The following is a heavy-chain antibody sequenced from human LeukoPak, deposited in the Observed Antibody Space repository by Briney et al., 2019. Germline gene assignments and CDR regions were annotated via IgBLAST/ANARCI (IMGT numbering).Heavy chain of an antibody. J-gene: IGHJ4*02. V-gene: IGHV3-48*03. CDR2: ISSRSTYT. Sequence: GGSLRLSCAASGFTFSSYEMNWVRQAPGQGLEWVSYISSRSTYTNYADSLKGRFTISRDNARNSLYLQLNNLRAEDTAVYYCARLVRGFYYFDYWGLGTLVTVSS. D-gene: IGHD4-11*01. CDR1: GFTFSSYE. CDR3: ARLVRGFYYFDY.